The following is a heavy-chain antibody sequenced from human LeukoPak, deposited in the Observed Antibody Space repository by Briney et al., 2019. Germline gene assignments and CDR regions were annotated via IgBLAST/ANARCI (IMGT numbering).Heavy chain of an antibody. CDR2: INPSGGST. Sequence: ASVKVSCKASGYTFTSYYMHWVRQAPGQGLEWMGIINPSGGSTSYAQKFQGRVTMTTDTSTSTAYMELRSLRSDDTAVYYCARDWMRGIAAASYCGYWGQGTLVTVSS. V-gene: IGHV1-46*01. D-gene: IGHD6-13*01. J-gene: IGHJ4*02. CDR3: ARDWMRGIAAASYCGY. CDR1: GYTFTSYY.